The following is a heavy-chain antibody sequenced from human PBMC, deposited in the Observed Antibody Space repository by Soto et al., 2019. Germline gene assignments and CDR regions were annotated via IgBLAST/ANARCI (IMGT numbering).Heavy chain of an antibody. Sequence: SETLSLTCTVSGGSISSSSYYWGWIRQPPGKGLEWIGSIYYSGSTYYNPSLKSRVTISVDTPKNQFSLKLSSVTAADTAVYYCARPIVAAPHYDYYYYGMDVWGQGTTVTVSS. CDR3: ARPIVAAPHYDYYYYGMDV. J-gene: IGHJ6*02. CDR2: IYYSGST. V-gene: IGHV4-39*01. D-gene: IGHD1-26*01. CDR1: GGSISSSSYY.